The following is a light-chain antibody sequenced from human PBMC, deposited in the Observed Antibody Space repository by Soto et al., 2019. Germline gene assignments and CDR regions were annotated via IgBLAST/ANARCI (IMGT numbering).Light chain of an antibody. J-gene: IGKJ5*01. CDR3: QPYYSYPPIT. Sequence: IRMTQSASALSASTGDRVTITCRASQGISSYLAWYQQKPGKAPTLLIYDASTLQSGVPARFRGSGSGTDFTLTIICLLSEDFATYSCQPYYSYPPITFAQGTRLAI. CDR2: DAS. CDR1: QGISSY. V-gene: IGKV1-8*01.